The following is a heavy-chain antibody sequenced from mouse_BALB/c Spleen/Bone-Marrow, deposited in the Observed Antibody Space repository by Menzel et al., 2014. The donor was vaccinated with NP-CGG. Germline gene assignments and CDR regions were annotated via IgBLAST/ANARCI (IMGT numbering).Heavy chain of an antibody. V-gene: IGHV14-3*02. CDR2: IDPASGDT. D-gene: IGHD2-2*01. CDR1: GFNIKDTY. J-gene: IGHJ1*01. Sequence: VQLQQSGAELVKPGASVKLSCTASGFNIKDTYIHWVMQRPEQGLAWIGRIDPASGDTKFDPKFQGKATITADTSSXTAYLQVTSLTSEDTAVYYCARVNPWYFDVWGAGTTVTVSS. CDR3: ARVNPWYFDV.